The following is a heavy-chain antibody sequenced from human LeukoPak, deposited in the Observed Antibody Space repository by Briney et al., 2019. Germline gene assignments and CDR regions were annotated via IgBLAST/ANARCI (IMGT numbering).Heavy chain of an antibody. CDR3: AKSQLWFGELLSLYFDY. J-gene: IGHJ4*02. Sequence: PGGSLRLSCAASGFTFSSYGMHWVRQAPGKGLEWVAFIRYDGSNKYYADSVKGRFTISRDNSKNTLYLQMNSPRAEDTAVYYCAKSQLWFGELLSLYFDYWGQGTLVTVSS. V-gene: IGHV3-30*02. CDR2: IRYDGSNK. CDR1: GFTFSSYG. D-gene: IGHD3-10*01.